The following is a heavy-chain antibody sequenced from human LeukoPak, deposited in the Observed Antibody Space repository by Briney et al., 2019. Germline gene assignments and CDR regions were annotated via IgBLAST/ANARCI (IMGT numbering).Heavy chain of an antibody. Sequence: PGGSLRLSCAVSRINFNSYWMTWVRQAPGKGLEWVANIKQDGSETYYMDSVKGRFSISRDNAKNSLYLQMNSLRAGDTAVYYCARALSDFWTGYFFDSWGQGTLVTVSS. CDR1: RINFNSYW. J-gene: IGHJ4*02. CDR3: ARALSDFWTGYFFDS. D-gene: IGHD3/OR15-3a*01. CDR2: IKQDGSET. V-gene: IGHV3-7*01.